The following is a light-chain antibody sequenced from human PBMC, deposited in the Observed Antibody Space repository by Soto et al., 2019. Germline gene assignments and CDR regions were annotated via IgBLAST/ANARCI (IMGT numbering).Light chain of an antibody. CDR2: KAS. V-gene: IGKV1-5*03. CDR1: QSISSW. Sequence: DIQMTQSPSTLSASVGARVTITCRVSQSISSWLAWYQQKPGKAPKLLIYKASSLESGVPSRFSGSGSGTEFTLTISSLQPDDFATYYCQQYNSYSPWTFGQGTKVDIK. J-gene: IGKJ1*01. CDR3: QQYNSYSPWT.